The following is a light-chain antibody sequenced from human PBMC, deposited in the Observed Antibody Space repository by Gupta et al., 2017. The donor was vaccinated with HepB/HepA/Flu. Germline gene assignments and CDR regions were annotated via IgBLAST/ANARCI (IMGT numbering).Light chain of an antibody. CDR2: EDS. J-gene: IGLJ3*02. CDR3: YSTDSSGNLL. CDR1: ALPKKL. V-gene: IGLV3-10*01. Sequence: SYVLTQPPSVSVSPGQPARITCSGVALPKKLAFWYQQKSGQAPMLVIYEDSKRPTGIPERFSGSSSGTMATMTISGAQGEDEADYYCYSTDSSGNLLFGGGTELTVL.